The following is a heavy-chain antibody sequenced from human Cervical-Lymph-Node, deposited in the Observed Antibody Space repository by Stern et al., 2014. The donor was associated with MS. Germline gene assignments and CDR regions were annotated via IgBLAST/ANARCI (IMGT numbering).Heavy chain of an antibody. Sequence: QLQLQESGPGLVKPSETLSLICTVSGGSITNFYWSWFRQPPGKGLEWIGYLHYSGRTNYSPSLKSRATISIDTSTSQDQFSLRLTSVTAADTAVYYCARHAMGVVGVGLDSWGQGTLVAVSS. V-gene: IGHV4-59*08. D-gene: IGHD2-2*01. CDR2: LHYSGRT. CDR3: ARHAMGVVGVGLDS. CDR1: GGSITNFY. J-gene: IGHJ4*02.